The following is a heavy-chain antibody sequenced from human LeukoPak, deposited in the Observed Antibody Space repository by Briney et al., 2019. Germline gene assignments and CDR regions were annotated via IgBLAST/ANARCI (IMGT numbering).Heavy chain of an antibody. J-gene: IGHJ3*02. CDR2: ISWNSGSI. Sequence: GRSLRLSCAASGFTFDDYAMHWVRQAPGKGLEWVSGISWNSGSIGYADSVKSRFTISRDNAKNSLYLQMNSLRAEDMALYYCAKADYLDAFDIWGQGTMVTVSS. D-gene: IGHD4-11*01. CDR1: GFTFDDYA. V-gene: IGHV3-9*03. CDR3: AKADYLDAFDI.